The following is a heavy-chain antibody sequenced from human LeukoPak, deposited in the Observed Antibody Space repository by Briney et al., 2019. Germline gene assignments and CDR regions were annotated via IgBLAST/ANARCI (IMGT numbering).Heavy chain of an antibody. CDR1: GYTFTGYY. CDR3: ASAAGGLNYYFFAMDV. CDR2: INPNSGGT. V-gene: IGHV1-2*02. D-gene: IGHD2-15*01. Sequence: ASVKVSCKASGYTFTGYYMHWVRQAPGQGLEWMGWINPNSGGTNYAQKFQGRVTMTRDTSISTAYMELNSLTSDDTAVYYCASAAGGLNYYFFAMDVWGQGTTVTVSS. J-gene: IGHJ6*02.